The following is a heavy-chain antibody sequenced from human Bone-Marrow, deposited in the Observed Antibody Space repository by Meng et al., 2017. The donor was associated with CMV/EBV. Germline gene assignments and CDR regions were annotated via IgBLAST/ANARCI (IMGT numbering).Heavy chain of an antibody. J-gene: IGHJ3*02. CDR1: GGSISSSSYY. V-gene: IGHV4-39*07. Sequence: SETLSLTCTVSGGSISSSSYYWGWIRQPPGKGLEWIGSIYYSGSTYYNPSLKSRVTISVDTSKNQFSLKLSSVTAADTAVDYCARDGMRGSLHRAFDIWGQGTMVTVSS. CDR3: ARDGMRGSLHRAFDI. CDR2: IYYSGST. D-gene: IGHD1-1*01.